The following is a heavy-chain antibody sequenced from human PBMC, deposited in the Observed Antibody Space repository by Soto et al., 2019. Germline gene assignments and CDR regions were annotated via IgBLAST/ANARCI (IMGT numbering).Heavy chain of an antibody. CDR3: ARGVVSTGYFDY. V-gene: IGHV3-72*01. J-gene: IGHJ4*02. CDR2: SRDKVHSHTT. D-gene: IGHD5-12*01. Sequence: EVQLAESGGGLVQPGGSLRLSCAVSGFTFSDHYMDWVRQAPGKGLEWVGRSRDKVHSHTTEYAASVKGRFTISRGDSENSLYLQMNSLKTEDTAVYYCARGVVSTGYFDYWGQGTLVTVSS. CDR1: GFTFSDHY.